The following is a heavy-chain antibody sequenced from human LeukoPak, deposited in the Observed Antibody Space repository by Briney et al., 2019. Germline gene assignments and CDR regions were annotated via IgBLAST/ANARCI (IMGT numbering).Heavy chain of an antibody. Sequence: AGRSLRLSCAASGFTFSSYAMHGVRQAPGKGLEWVAVISYDGSNKYYADSVKGRFTISRDNSKNTLYLQMNSLRAEDTAVYYCARPVRIVGATSAFDIWGQGTMVTVSS. CDR2: ISYDGSNK. J-gene: IGHJ3*02. D-gene: IGHD1-26*01. CDR3: ARPVRIVGATSAFDI. V-gene: IGHV3-30*01. CDR1: GFTFSSYA.